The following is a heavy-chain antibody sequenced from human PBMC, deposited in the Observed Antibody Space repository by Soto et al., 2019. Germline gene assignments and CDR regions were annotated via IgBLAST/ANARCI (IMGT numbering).Heavy chain of an antibody. V-gene: IGHV1-2*04. D-gene: IGHD4-4*01. CDR1: GYTFTGYY. Sequence: QVQLVQSGAEVKKPGASVKVSCKASGYTFTGYYMHWVRQAPGQGLGWMGWINPNSGGTNYAQKFQGWVTMTRDTSISTAYMELSRLRSDDTAVYYCARATTTVTTPHHLGWFDPWGQGTLVTVSS. CDR2: INPNSGGT. CDR3: ARATTTVTTPHHLGWFDP. J-gene: IGHJ5*02.